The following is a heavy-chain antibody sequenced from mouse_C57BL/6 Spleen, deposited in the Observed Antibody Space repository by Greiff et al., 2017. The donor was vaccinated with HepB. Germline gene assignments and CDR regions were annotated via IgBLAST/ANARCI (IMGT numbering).Heavy chain of an antibody. CDR1: GYTFTDYN. V-gene: IGHV1-18*01. CDR3: ARLINSYDKDYFDY. CDR2: INPNNGGT. J-gene: IGHJ2*01. Sequence: VQLQQSGPELVKPGASVKIPCKASGYTFTDYNMDWVKQSHGKSLEWIGDINPNNGGTIYNQKFKGKATLTVDKSSSTAYMELRSLTSEDTAVYYCARLINSYDKDYFDYWGQGTTLTVSS. D-gene: IGHD2-12*01.